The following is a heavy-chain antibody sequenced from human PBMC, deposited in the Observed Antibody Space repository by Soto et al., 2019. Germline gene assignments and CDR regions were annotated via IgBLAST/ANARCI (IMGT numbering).Heavy chain of an antibody. J-gene: IGHJ4*02. V-gene: IGHV1-69*13. D-gene: IGHD1-26*01. CDR3: ARDRIVGATIFFDY. CDR2: IIPIFGTA. CDR1: GGTFSSYA. Sequence: SVKVSCKASGGTFSSYAISWVRQAPGQGLEWMGGIIPIFGTANYAQKFQGRVTITADESTSTAYMELSSLRSEDTAVYYCARDRIVGATIFFDYWGQGNLVNVS.